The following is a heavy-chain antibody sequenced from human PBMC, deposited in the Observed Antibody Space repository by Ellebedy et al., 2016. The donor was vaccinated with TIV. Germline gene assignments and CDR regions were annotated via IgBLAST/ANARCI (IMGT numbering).Heavy chain of an antibody. J-gene: IGHJ5*02. CDR2: IYPGDSDT. V-gene: IGHV5-51*01. CDR1: GYNFPNYW. CDR3: ARACAPAEVRCWFDH. Sequence: GESLKISXKASGYNFPNYWIGWVRQMPGKGLEWVGIIYPGDSDTTYSPSFQGQVTISADKSISTAYLQWNTLKASDTAMYYCARACAPAEVRCWFDHWGQGTLITVSS. D-gene: IGHD2-2*01.